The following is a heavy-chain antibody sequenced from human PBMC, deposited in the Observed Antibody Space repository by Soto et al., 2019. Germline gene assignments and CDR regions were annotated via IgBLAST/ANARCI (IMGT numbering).Heavy chain of an antibody. D-gene: IGHD1-26*01. J-gene: IGHJ4*02. V-gene: IGHV3-30*18. CDR2: ISYDGSNK. CDR3: AKDLLVVGATPAYY. CDR1: GFTFSSYG. Sequence: QVQLVESGGGVVQPGRSLRLSCAASGFTFSSYGMPWVRQAPGKGLEWGAVISYDGSNKYYADSVKGRFTISRDNSKNTLYLQMNSLRAEDTAVYYCAKDLLVVGATPAYYWGQGTLVTVSS.